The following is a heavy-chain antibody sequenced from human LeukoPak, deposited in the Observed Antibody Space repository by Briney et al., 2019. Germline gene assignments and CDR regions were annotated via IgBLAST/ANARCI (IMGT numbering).Heavy chain of an antibody. J-gene: IGHJ5*02. D-gene: IGHD3-3*01. CDR3: ATAFRPSPRDQLRFLEWSAYNWFDP. V-gene: IGHV1-24*01. Sequence: ASVKVSCKVSGYTLTELSMHWVRQAPGKGLEWMGGFDPEDGETIYAQKFQGRVTMTEDTSTDTAYMELSSLRSEDTAVYYCATAFRPSPRDQLRFLEWSAYNWFDPWGQGTLVTVSS. CDR1: GYTLTELS. CDR2: FDPEDGET.